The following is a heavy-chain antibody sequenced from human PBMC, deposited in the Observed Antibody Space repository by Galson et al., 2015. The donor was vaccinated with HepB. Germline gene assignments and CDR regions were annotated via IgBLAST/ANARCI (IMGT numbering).Heavy chain of an antibody. D-gene: IGHD3-10*01. CDR1: GGTFSSYA. CDR2: IIPILGIT. J-gene: IGHJ4*02. V-gene: IGHV1-69*04. Sequence: QSGAEVKKPGASVKVSCKASGGTFSSYAISWVRQAPGQGLEWMGRIIPILGITNYAQKFQGRVTITADKSTSTAYMELSSLRSEDTAVYYCARDRTGGSGSYPDYWGQGTLVTVSS. CDR3: ARDRTGGSGSYPDY.